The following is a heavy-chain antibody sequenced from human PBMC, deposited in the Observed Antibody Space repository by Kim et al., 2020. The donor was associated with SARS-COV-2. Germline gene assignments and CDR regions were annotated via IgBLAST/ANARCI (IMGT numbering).Heavy chain of an antibody. V-gene: IGHV4-31*03. D-gene: IGHD6-13*01. CDR3: ARGELPPPSAAAGTSWFDP. J-gene: IGHJ5*02. CDR2: IYYSGST. Sequence: SETLSLTCTVSGGSISSGGYYWSWIRQHPGKGLEWIGYIYYSGSTYYNPSLKSRVTISVDTSKNQFSLKLSSVTAADTAVYYCARGELPPPSAAAGTSWFDPWGQGTLVTVSS. CDR1: GGSISSGGYY.